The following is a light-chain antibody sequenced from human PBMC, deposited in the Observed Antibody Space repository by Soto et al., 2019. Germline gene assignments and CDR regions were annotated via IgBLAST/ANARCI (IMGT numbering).Light chain of an antibody. CDR3: SSYTSSSGV. J-gene: IGLJ3*02. CDR1: SSDVGGYNY. V-gene: IGLV2-14*01. CDR2: DVS. Sequence: QSALTQPASVSGSPGQSITISCTGTSSDVGGYNYVSWYQQHPGKAPKLMIYDVSNRPSGVSNRFSGSKSGNTASLTISGLQAEDEDDYYCSSYTSSSGVFGGGTKLTVL.